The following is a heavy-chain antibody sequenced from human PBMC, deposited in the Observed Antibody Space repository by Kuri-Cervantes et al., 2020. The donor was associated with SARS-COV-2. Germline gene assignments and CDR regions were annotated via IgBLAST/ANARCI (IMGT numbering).Heavy chain of an antibody. CDR2: IIPIFGTA. V-gene: IGHV1-69*13. CDR3: ARGGVRAKARVNWFDH. CDR1: VGTFISYV. J-gene: IGHJ5*02. D-gene: IGHD2-8*01. Sequence: SSVNVSCKSSVGTFISYVIGWVRQAPGQGLEWMGGIIPIFGTANYAQKFQGRVTITADESTSTVYIELSSFRCEGTDVYYFARGGVRAKARVNWFDHWGQGTLVTVSS.